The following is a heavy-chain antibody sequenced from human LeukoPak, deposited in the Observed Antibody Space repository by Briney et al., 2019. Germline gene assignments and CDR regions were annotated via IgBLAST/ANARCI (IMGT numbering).Heavy chain of an antibody. CDR2: ISSGRST. CDR3: ARLNYFYDSSGYPFFDY. D-gene: IGHD3-22*01. CDR1: GFTVNNNY. Sequence: GGSLRLSCAASGFTVNNNYMSWVRQAPGKGLEWVSVISSGRSTFYADSVKGRSTISRDNSKNTLYLQMNSLRAEDTAVYYCARLNYFYDSSGYPFFDYWGQGTLVTVSS. V-gene: IGHV3-53*01. J-gene: IGHJ4*02.